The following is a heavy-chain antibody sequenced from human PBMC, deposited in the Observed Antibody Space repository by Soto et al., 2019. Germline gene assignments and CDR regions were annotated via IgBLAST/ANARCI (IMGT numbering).Heavy chain of an antibody. CDR3: ARGGAYDSDDYFDY. Sequence: GGYLRLSCAASGFAFSSYSMNWVRQAPGKGLEWVPYISSSSSTIYYADSVKGRFTISRDNAKNSLYLQMNSLRDEDTAVYYCARGGAYDSDDYFDYWGQGTLVTVSS. CDR1: GFAFSSYS. J-gene: IGHJ4*02. V-gene: IGHV3-48*02. D-gene: IGHD3-22*01. CDR2: ISSSSSTI.